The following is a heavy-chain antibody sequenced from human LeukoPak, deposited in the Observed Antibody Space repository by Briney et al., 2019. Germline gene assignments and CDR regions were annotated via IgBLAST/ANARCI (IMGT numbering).Heavy chain of an antibody. Sequence: SETLSLTCTVSGGSISSGDYYWSWIRQPPGKGLEWIGYIYYSGSTYYNPSLKSRVTISVDTSKDQFSLKLSSVTAADTAVYYCASHSGYDTYNWFDPWGQGTLVTVSS. V-gene: IGHV4-30-4*01. CDR2: IYYSGST. J-gene: IGHJ5*02. CDR3: ASHSGYDTYNWFDP. CDR1: GGSISSGDYY. D-gene: IGHD5-12*01.